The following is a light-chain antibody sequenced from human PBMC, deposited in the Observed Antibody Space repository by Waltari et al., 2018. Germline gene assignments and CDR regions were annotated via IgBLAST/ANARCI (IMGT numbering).Light chain of an antibody. CDR1: SSDVGRHKL. V-gene: IGLV2-23*02. CDR3: CSFASTSTPYV. CDR2: EVT. Sequence: QSALTQPASVSGSPGQSITISCTGTSSDVGRHKLVSWYQQHPGKAPKLIIHEVTKRPPGVSNRFSGSKSGNTASLTISGLQAEDEADYYCCSFASTSTPYVFGSGTKVTV. J-gene: IGLJ1*01.